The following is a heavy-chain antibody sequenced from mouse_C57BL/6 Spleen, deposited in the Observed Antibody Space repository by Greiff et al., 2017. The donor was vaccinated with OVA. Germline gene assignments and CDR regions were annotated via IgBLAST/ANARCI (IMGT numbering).Heavy chain of an antibody. CDR2: ISDGGSYT. CDR3: ARDGEGYGYYPFAY. J-gene: IGHJ3*01. CDR1: GFTFSSYA. D-gene: IGHD2-3*01. Sequence: EVQRVESGGGLVKPGGSLKLSCAASGFTFSSYAMSWVRQTPEKRLEWVATISDGGSYTYSPDNVKGRFTISRDNAKNNLYLQMIHLKSEDTAMYYCARDGEGYGYYPFAYWGQGTLVTVSA. V-gene: IGHV5-4*01.